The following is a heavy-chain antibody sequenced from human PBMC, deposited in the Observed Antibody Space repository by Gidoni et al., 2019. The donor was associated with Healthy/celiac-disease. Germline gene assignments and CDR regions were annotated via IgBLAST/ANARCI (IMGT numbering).Heavy chain of an antibody. J-gene: IGHJ4*02. Sequence: QGQLQQWGAGLWKPPETLSLTCAVSGGSFSGYYWSWIRQPPGKGLEWIGEINHSGSTNYNPSLKSRVTISVDTSKNQFSLKLSSVTAADTAVYYCARVDFWSGYPLDYWGQGTLVTVSS. CDR1: GGSFSGYY. D-gene: IGHD3-3*01. CDR3: ARVDFWSGYPLDY. V-gene: IGHV4-34*01. CDR2: INHSGST.